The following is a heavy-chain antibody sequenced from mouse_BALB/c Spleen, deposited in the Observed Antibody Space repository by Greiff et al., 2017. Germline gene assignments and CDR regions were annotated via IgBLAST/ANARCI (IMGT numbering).Heavy chain of an antibody. CDR1: GYSFTSYW. Sequence: QVQLQQSGPQLVMPGASVKISCKASGYSFTSYWMHWVKQRPGQGLECIGMIDPSDSETRLNQKFKDKATLTVDKSSSTAYMQLSSPTSEDSAVYYCAKIYYDYDGDYWGQGTTLTVAS. CDR3: AKIYYDYDGDY. J-gene: IGHJ2*01. CDR2: IDPSDSET. V-gene: IGHV1-74*01. D-gene: IGHD2-4*01.